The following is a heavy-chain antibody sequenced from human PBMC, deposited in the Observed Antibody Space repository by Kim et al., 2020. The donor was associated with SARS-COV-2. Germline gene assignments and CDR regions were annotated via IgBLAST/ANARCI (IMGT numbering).Heavy chain of an antibody. CDR2: GST. Sequence: GSTYYNPSLKRRVTVSVDTAKNQFALNLISVTAADTAVYYCARLSVIRGTDWGQGTLVTVSS. J-gene: IGHJ4*02. D-gene: IGHD3-10*01. V-gene: IGHV4-30-2*04. CDR3: ARLSVIRGTD.